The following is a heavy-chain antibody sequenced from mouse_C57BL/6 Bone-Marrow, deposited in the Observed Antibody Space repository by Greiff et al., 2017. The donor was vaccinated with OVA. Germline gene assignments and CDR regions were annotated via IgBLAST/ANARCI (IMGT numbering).Heavy chain of an antibody. CDR2: IYPSDSET. D-gene: IGHD1-1*01. CDR1: GYTFTSYW. Sequence: QVQLQQPGAELVRPGSSVKLSCKASGYTFTSYWMDWVKQRPGQGLEWIGNIYPSDSETHYNQKFKDKATLTVDKSSSTAYMQLSSLTSEDSAVYYCARWSTVVDDWYAMDYWGQGTSVTVSS. CDR3: ARWSTVVDDWYAMDY. V-gene: IGHV1-61*01. J-gene: IGHJ4*01.